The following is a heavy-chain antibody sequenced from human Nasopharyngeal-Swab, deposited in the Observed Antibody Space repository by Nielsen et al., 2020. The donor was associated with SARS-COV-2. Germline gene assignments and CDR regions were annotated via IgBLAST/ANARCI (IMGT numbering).Heavy chain of an antibody. CDR2: ISSSSSYI. J-gene: IGHJ4*02. D-gene: IGHD2/OR15-2a*01. Sequence: PGKGLEWVSSISSSSSYIYYADSVKGRFTISRDNAKNSLYLQMNSLRAEDTAVYYCASLLAPFDYWGQGTLVTVSS. CDR3: ASLLAPFDY. V-gene: IGHV3-21*01.